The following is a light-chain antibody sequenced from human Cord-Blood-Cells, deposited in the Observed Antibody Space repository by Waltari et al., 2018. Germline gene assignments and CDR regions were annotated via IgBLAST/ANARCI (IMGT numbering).Light chain of an antibody. Sequence: QSALTQPASVSGSPGQSITISCTGTSSDVGGYNYVPWYQQHPGKAPKLMIYDVSNRPSGVSTRFSGSKSGNTASLTISGLQAEYEADYYCSSYTSSSTLVVFGGGTKLTVL. J-gene: IGLJ2*01. V-gene: IGLV2-14*01. CDR3: SSYTSSSTLVV. CDR2: DVS. CDR1: SSDVGGYNY.